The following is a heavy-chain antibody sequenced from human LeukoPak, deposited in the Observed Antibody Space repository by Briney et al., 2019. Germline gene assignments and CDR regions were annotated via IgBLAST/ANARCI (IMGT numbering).Heavy chain of an antibody. CDR2: IYYSGGT. CDR1: GGSISSYS. Sequence: TTSETLSLTCTVSGGSISSYSWSWIRQPPGKGLEWIGYIYYSGGTNYNTSLKSRVTISIDTSKNQFSLKLSYVTAADTAVYYCAKTISRMHPPDYWGQGTLVTVSS. J-gene: IGHJ4*02. CDR3: AKTISRMHPPDY. V-gene: IGHV4-59*01. D-gene: IGHD1-14*01.